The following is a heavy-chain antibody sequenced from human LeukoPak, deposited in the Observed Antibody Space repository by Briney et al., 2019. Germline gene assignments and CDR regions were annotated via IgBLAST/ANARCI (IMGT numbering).Heavy chain of an antibody. CDR3: VKDGLAFCGGDCYSYFDY. V-gene: IGHV3-66*01. D-gene: IGHD2-21*02. J-gene: IGHJ4*02. CDR2: IYSGGNT. CDR1: GFTVSSNY. Sequence: GGSLRLSCAASGFTVSSNYMSWVRQAPGKGLEWVSVIYSGGNTYYADSVKGRFTISRDNSKNTLYLQMNSLRAEDTALYYCVKDGLAFCGGDCYSYFDYWGQGTLVTVSS.